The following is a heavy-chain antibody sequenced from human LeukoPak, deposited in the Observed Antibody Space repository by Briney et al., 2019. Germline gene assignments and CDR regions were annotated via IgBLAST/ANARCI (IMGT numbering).Heavy chain of an antibody. J-gene: IGHJ4*02. Sequence: PSETLSLTCAVYGGSFSGYYWSWIRQPPGKGLEWIGEINHSGSTNYNPSLKSRVTISVDTSKNQFSLKLSSVTAADTAVYYCARGRIPLSYYFDYWGQGTLVTVSS. D-gene: IGHD2-21*01. CDR2: INHSGST. CDR1: GGSFSGYY. CDR3: ARGRIPLSYYFDY. V-gene: IGHV4-34*01.